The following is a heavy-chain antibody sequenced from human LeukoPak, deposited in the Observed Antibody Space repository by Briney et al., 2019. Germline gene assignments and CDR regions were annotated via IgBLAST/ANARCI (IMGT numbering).Heavy chain of an antibody. J-gene: IGHJ4*02. V-gene: IGHV3-23*01. CDR2: ISGSGGST. CDR1: GFIFSNAW. CDR3: AKDLIRNDY. D-gene: IGHD1-14*01. Sequence: RPGGSLRLSCAASGFIFSNAWMSWVRQTPGKGLEWVSAISGSGGSTYYADSVKGRFTISRDNSKNTLYLQMNSLRAEDTAVYYCAKDLIRNDYWGQGTLVTVSS.